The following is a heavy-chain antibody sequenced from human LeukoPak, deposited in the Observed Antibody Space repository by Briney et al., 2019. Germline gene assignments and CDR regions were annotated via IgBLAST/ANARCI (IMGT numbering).Heavy chain of an antibody. D-gene: IGHD1-26*01. CDR2: ISGSSTST. CDR1: GFTFSNYA. V-gene: IGHV3-23*01. CDR3: AQDNRPYSGNYHFDY. J-gene: IGHJ4*02. Sequence: GGSLRLSCAASGFTFSNYAMSWVRQAPGKGLEWVSGISGSSTSTYHADSVKGRFTISRDNSKNTLYLQMNSLRGQDTPVYYCAQDNRPYSGNYHFDYWGQGTLVTVSS.